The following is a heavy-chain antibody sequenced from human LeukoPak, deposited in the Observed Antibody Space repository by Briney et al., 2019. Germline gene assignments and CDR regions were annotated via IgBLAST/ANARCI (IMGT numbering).Heavy chain of an antibody. Sequence: ASVKVSCKASGYTFTTYDFNWVRQAPGQGLEWMGWINPNSGGTNYAQKFQGRVTMTRDTSISTAYMELSRLRSDDTAVYYCARVYCGGDCYSPSFDYWGQGTLVTVSS. J-gene: IGHJ4*02. CDR1: GYTFTTYD. CDR3: ARVYCGGDCYSPSFDY. V-gene: IGHV1-2*02. D-gene: IGHD2-21*02. CDR2: INPNSGGT.